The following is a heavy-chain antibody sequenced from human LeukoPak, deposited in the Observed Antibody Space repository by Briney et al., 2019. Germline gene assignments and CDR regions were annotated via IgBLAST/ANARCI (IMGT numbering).Heavy chain of an antibody. CDR2: ISYDGSNK. CDR1: GFTFSSYA. J-gene: IGHJ4*02. D-gene: IGHD3-22*01. CDR3: ARDGNYYDSSGYYYVY. V-gene: IGHV3-30-3*01. Sequence: GRSLRLSCAASGFTFSSYAMHWVRQAPGKGLEWVAVISYDGSNKYYADSVKSRFTISRDNSKNTLYLQMNSLRAEDTAVYYCARDGNYYDSSGYYYVYWGQGTLVTVSS.